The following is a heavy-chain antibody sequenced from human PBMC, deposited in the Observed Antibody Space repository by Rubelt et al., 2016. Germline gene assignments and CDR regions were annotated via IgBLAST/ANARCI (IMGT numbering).Heavy chain of an antibody. J-gene: IGHJ4*02. D-gene: IGHD4-11*01. CDR3: AKGTTGVPYYFDY. CDR2: IKQDGSEK. V-gene: IGHV3-7*03. CDR1: GFTFSSYW. Sequence: GGSLRLSCAASGFTFSSYWMSWVRQAPGKGLEWVANIKQDGSEKYYVDSVKGRFTISRDNAKNSLYLQMNSLRAEDTALYYCAKGTTGVPYYFDYWGQGTLVTVSS.